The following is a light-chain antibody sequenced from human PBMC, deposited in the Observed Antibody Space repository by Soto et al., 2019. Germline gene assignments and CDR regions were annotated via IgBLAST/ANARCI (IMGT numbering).Light chain of an antibody. CDR1: SSNIGSNT. CDR2: SDS. CDR3: ATWDDNLNGWV. Sequence: QSVLTQPPSASRTPGQRVTISCSGASSNIGSNTVNWYQHLPGTAPKLLVHSDSQRPSGLPDRFSGSKSGTSASLAISGLQSEDEADYYCATWDDNLNGWVFGGGTKLTV. V-gene: IGLV1-44*01. J-gene: IGLJ3*02.